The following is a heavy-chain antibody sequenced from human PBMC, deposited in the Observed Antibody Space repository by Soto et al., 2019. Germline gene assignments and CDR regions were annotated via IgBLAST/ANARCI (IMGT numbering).Heavy chain of an antibody. Sequence: GGSLRLSCAFSGFTLGMSAVNWVRPAPGKGLEWVSYISDSGDRTYYADSVKGRFTISRDRSKNTVSLQMDSLRAEDTAVYYCAKDRGIIVKAGDAFDVWGQGTKVTVSS. D-gene: IGHD3-16*02. CDR2: ISDSGDRT. J-gene: IGHJ3*01. CDR3: AKDRGIIVKAGDAFDV. CDR1: GFTLGMSA. V-gene: IGHV3-23*01.